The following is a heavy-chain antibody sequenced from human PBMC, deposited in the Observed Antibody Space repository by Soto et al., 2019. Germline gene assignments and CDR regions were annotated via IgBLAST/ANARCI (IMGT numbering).Heavy chain of an antibody. D-gene: IGHD3-10*01. V-gene: IGHV4-39*01. CDR3: ARLGGYTMDHYYYYYYMDV. Sequence: QLQLQESGPGLVKPSETLSLTCTVSGGSISSSSYYWGWIRQPPGKGLEWIGSIYYSGSTYYNPSLKSRVTISVDTSKNPFSLKLSSVTAADTAVYYCARLGGYTMDHYYYYYYMDVWGKGTTVTVSS. J-gene: IGHJ6*03. CDR2: IYYSGST. CDR1: GGSISSSSYY.